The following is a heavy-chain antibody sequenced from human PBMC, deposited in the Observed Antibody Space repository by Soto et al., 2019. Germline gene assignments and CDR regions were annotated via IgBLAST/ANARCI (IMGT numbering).Heavy chain of an antibody. CDR2: IIPIFGTA. CDR1: GGTFSSYA. Sequence: QVQLVQSGAEVKKPGSSVKVSCKASGGTFSSYAISWVRQAPGQGLEWMGGIIPIFGTANYAQKFQGRVTITAHESTSTVYRERSRLRSDDTAVYYWARDFVEMSTLWRGNWFDPWGQGSMVTVSS. J-gene: IGHJ5*02. CDR3: ARDFVEMSTLWRGNWFDP. V-gene: IGHV1-69*01. D-gene: IGHD3-3*01.